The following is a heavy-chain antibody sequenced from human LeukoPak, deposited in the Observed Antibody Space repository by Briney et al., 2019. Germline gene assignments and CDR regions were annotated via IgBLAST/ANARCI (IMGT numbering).Heavy chain of an antibody. CDR1: GFTFSSYG. D-gene: IGHD6-19*01. V-gene: IGHV3-30*18. CDR3: AKDALPGIAVAASYYYYYYMDV. J-gene: IGHJ6*03. Sequence: PGRSLRLSCAASGFTFSSYGMHWVRQAPGKGLEWVAVISYDGSNKYYADSVKGRFTISRDNSKNTLYLQMNSLRAEDTAVYYCAKDALPGIAVAASYYYYYYMDVWGKGTTVTVSS. CDR2: ISYDGSNK.